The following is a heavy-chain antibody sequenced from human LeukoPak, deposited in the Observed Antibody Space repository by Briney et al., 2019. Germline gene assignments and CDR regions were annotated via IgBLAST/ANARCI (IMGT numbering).Heavy chain of an antibody. Sequence: SETLSLTCAVSGGSISSGGYSWSWLRQPPGKGLEWIGYIYHSGSTYYNPSLKSRVTISVDRSKNQFSLKLSSVTAADTAVYYCTNAFDIWGQGTMVTVSS. CDR2: IYHSGST. CDR3: TNAFDI. CDR1: GGSISSGGYS. J-gene: IGHJ3*02. V-gene: IGHV4-30-2*01.